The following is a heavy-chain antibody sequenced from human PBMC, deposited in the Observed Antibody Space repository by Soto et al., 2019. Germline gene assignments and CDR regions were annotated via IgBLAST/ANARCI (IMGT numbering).Heavy chain of an antibody. V-gene: IGHV4-59*01. CDR2: IYYSGST. CDR1: GGSISSYY. Sequence: SETLSLTCTVSGGSISSYYWSWIRQPPGKGLEWIGYIYYSGSTNYNPSLKSRVTISVDTSKNQFSLKLSSVTAADTAVYYCARDMRTGAAAGRSSYGMDVWGQGTTVTVSS. J-gene: IGHJ6*02. D-gene: IGHD6-13*01. CDR3: ARDMRTGAAAGRSSYGMDV.